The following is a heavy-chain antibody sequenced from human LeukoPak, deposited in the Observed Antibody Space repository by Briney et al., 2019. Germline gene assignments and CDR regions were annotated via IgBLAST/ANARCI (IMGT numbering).Heavy chain of an antibody. D-gene: IGHD3-16*01. CDR1: GSTFSSYA. J-gene: IGHJ3*02. CDR3: ARDQGGGSHRHAFDI. V-gene: IGHV3-23*01. CDR2: ISGSGGST. Sequence: SGGSLRLSCAASGSTFSSYAMSWVRQAPGKGLEWVSAISGSGGSTYYADSVKGRFTISRDNSKNTLYLQMNSLRAEDTAVYYCARDQGGGSHRHAFDIWGQGTVVTVSS.